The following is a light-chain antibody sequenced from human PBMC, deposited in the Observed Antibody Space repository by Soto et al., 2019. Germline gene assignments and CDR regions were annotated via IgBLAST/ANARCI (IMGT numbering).Light chain of an antibody. CDR1: QDISNY. J-gene: IGKJ2*01. CDR3: QQNDNLPPT. V-gene: IGKV1-33*01. Sequence: DIQMTQSSSSLSASVGDRVTITCQASQDISNYLNWYQQKPGKAPKLLIYDASNLETGVPSRFSGSGSGTDFTFTISSLQPEDIATYYCQQNDNLPPTFGQGTKVDIK. CDR2: DAS.